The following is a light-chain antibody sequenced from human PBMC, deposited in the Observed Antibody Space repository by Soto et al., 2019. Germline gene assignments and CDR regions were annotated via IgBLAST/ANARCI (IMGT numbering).Light chain of an antibody. CDR3: ETCDSNTRV. Sequence: QSVLTQSSSASASLGSSVKLTCTLSSGHSSYIIAWHQQQPGKAPRYLMKLEGSGSYNKGSAVPDRFSGSSSGADRYLTISNLQFEDEADYYCETCDSNTRVFGGGTKVTVL. V-gene: IGLV4-60*02. CDR2: LEGSGSY. J-gene: IGLJ3*02. CDR1: SGHSSYI.